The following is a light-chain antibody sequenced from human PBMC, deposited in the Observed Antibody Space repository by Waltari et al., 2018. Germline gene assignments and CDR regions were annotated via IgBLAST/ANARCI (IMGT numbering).Light chain of an antibody. CDR2: EVS. CDR3: SSYTSSSTPYV. J-gene: IGLJ1*01. Sequence: QSALTQPASVSGSPGQSITISCTGTSSDVGGYNYVSWYQQHPGKAPKLMIYEVSNLPSGDSKRFSGCKSGNTASLTISGLQAEDEADYYGSSYTSSSTPYVFGTGTKVTVL. CDR1: SSDVGGYNY. V-gene: IGLV2-14*01.